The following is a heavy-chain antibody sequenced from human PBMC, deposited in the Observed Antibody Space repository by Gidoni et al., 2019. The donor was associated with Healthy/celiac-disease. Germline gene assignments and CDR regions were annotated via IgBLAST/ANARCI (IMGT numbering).Heavy chain of an antibody. CDR2: IYYSGST. CDR1: GGSVSSGSYY. Sequence: QVQLQESGPGLVKPSETLSLTCTVPGGSVSSGSYYWSWIRQPPGKGLEWIGYIYYSGSTNYNPSLKSRVTISVDTSKNQFSLKLSSVTAADTAVYYCAREGGVFNFAFDPWGQGTLVTVSS. J-gene: IGHJ5*02. D-gene: IGHD2-8*01. CDR3: AREGGVFNFAFDP. V-gene: IGHV4-61*01.